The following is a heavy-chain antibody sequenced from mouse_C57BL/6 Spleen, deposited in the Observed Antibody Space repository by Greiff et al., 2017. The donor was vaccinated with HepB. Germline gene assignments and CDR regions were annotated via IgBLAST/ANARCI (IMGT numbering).Heavy chain of an antibody. CDR2: ISNGGGST. V-gene: IGHV5-12*01. CDR1: EFTFSDYY. J-gene: IGHJ2*01. CDR3: ARLGSRNYFDY. Sequence: EVQLQESGGGLVQPGGSLKLSCAASEFTFSDYYMYWVRQTPEKRLEWVAYISNGGGSTYYPDTVKGRFTISRDNAKNTLYLQMSRLKSEDTAMYYCARLGSRNYFDYWGQGTTLTVSS. D-gene: IGHD1-1*01.